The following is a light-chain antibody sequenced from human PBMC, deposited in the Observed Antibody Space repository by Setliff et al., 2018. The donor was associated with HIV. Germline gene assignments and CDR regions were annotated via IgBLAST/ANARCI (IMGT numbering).Light chain of an antibody. CDR3: AAWDANVSGVL. Sequence: QSALTQSPSASGTPGQRVTISCSGGSSNIGSHPVYWYQQFPGTAPKLLICRDNQRPSGVPDRFSGSKSGTSASLAISGLRSEDEADYYCAAWDANVSGVLFGGGTKVTVL. J-gene: IGLJ2*01. CDR1: SSNIGSHP. CDR2: RDN. V-gene: IGLV1-47*01.